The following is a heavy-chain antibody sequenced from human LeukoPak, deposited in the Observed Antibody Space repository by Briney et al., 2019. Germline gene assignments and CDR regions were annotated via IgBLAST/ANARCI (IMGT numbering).Heavy chain of an antibody. CDR2: IYYSGST. Sequence: PSETLSLTCTVSGGSISSSSYYWGWIRQPPGKGLEWIGSIYYSGSTYYNPSLKSRVTISVDTSKNQFSLKLSSVTAADTAVYYCASLRWELLPHWGQGTLVTVSS. J-gene: IGHJ1*01. CDR1: GGSISSSSYY. CDR3: ASLRWELLPH. V-gene: IGHV4-39*07. D-gene: IGHD1-26*01.